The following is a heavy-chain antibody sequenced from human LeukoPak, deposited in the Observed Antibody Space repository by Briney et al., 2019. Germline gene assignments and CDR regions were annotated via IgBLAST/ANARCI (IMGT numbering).Heavy chain of an antibody. Sequence: SETLSLTCIVSGGSISSSSYYWGWIRQPPGKGLEWIGTFYYGGSTYYNPSLKSRVTISVDTSKSQFSLKLSSVTAADTAVYYCARSRITMIVGRREPTDYYYMDVWGKGTTVTISS. CDR1: GGSISSSSYY. CDR2: FYYGGST. J-gene: IGHJ6*03. CDR3: ARSRITMIVGRREPTDYYYMDV. V-gene: IGHV4-39*01. D-gene: IGHD3-22*01.